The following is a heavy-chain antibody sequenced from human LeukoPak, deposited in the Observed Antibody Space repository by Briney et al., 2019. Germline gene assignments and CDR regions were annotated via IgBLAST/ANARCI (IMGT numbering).Heavy chain of an antibody. CDR2: IRYDGSNK. J-gene: IGHJ4*02. CDR3: AKDRTVGATAYYFDY. Sequence: GGSLRLSCAASGFTFSSYGMHWVRQAPGKGLEWVAFIRYDGSNKYYADSVKGRFTISRDNSKNTLYLQMNSLRAEDTAVYYCAKDRTVGATAYYFDYWGQGTLVTVSS. V-gene: IGHV3-30*02. CDR1: GFTFSSYG. D-gene: IGHD1-26*01.